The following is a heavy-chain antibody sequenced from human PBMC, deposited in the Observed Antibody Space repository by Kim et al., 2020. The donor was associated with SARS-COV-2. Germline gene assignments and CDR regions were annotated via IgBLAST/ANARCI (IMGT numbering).Heavy chain of an antibody. J-gene: IGHJ4*02. V-gene: IGHV3-9*01. CDR3: AKSTYGGNSHYDY. D-gene: IGHD4-17*01. Sequence: SLRLSCAASGFTFDDYAMHWVRQAPGKGLEWVSGISWNSGSIGYADSVKGRFTISRDNAKNSLYLQMNSLRAEDTALYYCAKSTYGGNSHYDYWGQGTLVTVSS. CDR1: GFTFDDYA. CDR2: ISWNSGSI.